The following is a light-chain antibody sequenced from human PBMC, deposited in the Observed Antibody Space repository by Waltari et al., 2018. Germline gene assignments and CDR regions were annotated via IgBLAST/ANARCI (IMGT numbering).Light chain of an antibody. J-gene: IGLJ3*02. Sequence: QSALTQPASVSGSPGQSITISCPGTSSDVGGYNYVSWYQQHPGNAPKLMIYEVHNRPSVVANRFSGSESGNTASLTISGLQAEDEADYYCSSYTRSGPLFGGGTKLTVL. CDR3: SSYTRSGPL. V-gene: IGLV2-14*01. CDR2: EVH. CDR1: SSDVGGYNY.